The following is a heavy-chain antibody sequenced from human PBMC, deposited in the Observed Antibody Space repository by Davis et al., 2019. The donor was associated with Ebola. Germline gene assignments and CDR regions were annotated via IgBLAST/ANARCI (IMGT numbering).Heavy chain of an antibody. CDR2: INHSGST. CDR1: GGSFSGYY. CDR3: ARAPGGYDETNFDY. Sequence: MPSETLSLTCAVYGGSFSGYYWSWIRQPPGKGLEWIGEINHSGSTNYNPSLKSRVTISVDTSNNQFSLKLSSVTAADTAVYYCARAPGGYDETNFDYWGQGTLVTVSS. D-gene: IGHD5-12*01. J-gene: IGHJ4*02. V-gene: IGHV4-34*01.